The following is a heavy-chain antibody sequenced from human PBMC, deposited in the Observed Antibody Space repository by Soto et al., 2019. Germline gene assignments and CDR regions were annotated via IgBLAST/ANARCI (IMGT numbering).Heavy chain of an antibody. D-gene: IGHD3-9*01. Sequence: EVQLVQSGAEVKKPGESLKISCKGSGYSFTSYWIGWVRQMPGKGLEWMGIIYPGDSDTRYSPSFQGQVTISADKSISTAYLQWSSLKASDTAMYYCARHSLPLRYFDWFANPYYMDVWGKGTTVTVSS. CDR2: IYPGDSDT. V-gene: IGHV5-51*01. CDR3: ARHSLPLRYFDWFANPYYMDV. J-gene: IGHJ6*03. CDR1: GYSFTSYW.